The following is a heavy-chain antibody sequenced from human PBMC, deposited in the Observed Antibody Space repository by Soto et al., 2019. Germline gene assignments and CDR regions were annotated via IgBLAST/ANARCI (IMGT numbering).Heavy chain of an antibody. V-gene: IGHV3-15*01. CDR3: TTAPFFGYSTGISCSTWDV. CDR1: GFTFSKAW. Sequence: EVQLEESGGGLVQPGGSLRLSCAASGFTFSKAWMSWVRQAPGKGPEWVARIKSKTDGGTTDYADPVKCRFTISSDDSNTTLYVQMNSLQYVDTAMYYCTTAPFFGYSTGISCSTWDVCGKGTTVSVS. D-gene: IGHD2-2*02. CDR2: IKSKTDGGTT. J-gene: IGHJ6*03.